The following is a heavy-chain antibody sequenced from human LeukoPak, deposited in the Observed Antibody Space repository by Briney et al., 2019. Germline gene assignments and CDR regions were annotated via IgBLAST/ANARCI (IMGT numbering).Heavy chain of an antibody. CDR1: GFTVSSYY. Sequence: GGSLRLSCAASGFTVSSYYMSWVRQAPGKGLEWVSVIYSGGSTYYADSVKGRFTISRDNSKNTLYLQMNSLRAEDTAVYYCARSHPQFDAFDIWGQGTMVTVSS. CDR3: ARSHPQFDAFDI. J-gene: IGHJ3*02. CDR2: IYSGGST. D-gene: IGHD5-24*01. V-gene: IGHV3-53*01.